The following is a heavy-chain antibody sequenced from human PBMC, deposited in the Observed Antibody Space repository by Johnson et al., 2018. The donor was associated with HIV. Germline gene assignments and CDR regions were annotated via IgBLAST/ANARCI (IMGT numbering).Heavy chain of an antibody. CDR3: ARGDIVVVPAATRAQDAFDI. V-gene: IGHV3-7*01. J-gene: IGHJ3*02. CDR2: IKQDGSEK. D-gene: IGHD2-2*01. Sequence: VLLVESGGGVVQPGGSLRLSCAASGFSIRGHWMSWLRQAPGKGLEWVANIKQDGSEKYYVDSVKGRFTISRDNAKNSLYLQMNSLRAEDTAVYYCARGDIVVVPAATRAQDAFDIWGQGTMVTVSS. CDR1: GFSIRGHW.